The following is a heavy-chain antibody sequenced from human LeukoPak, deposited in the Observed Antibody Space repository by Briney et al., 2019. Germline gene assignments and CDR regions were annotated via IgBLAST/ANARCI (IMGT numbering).Heavy chain of an antibody. CDR2: SNAGNGNT. CDR1: GYTFTSYA. J-gene: IGHJ4*02. CDR3: ARVQSAYCSSSSCYGGYFDY. V-gene: IGHV1-3*01. D-gene: IGHD2-2*01. Sequence: ASVKVSCKSSGYTFTSYAMHWVRQAPGQRPEWMGWSNAGNGNTKYSQKFQGRVTITRDTSASTAYMELRSLRTEDTAVYYCARVQSAYCSSSSCYGGYFDYWGQGTLVTVSS.